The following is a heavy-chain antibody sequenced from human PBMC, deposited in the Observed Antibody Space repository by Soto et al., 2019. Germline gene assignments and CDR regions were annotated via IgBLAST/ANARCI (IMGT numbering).Heavy chain of an antibody. D-gene: IGHD6-13*01. V-gene: IGHV4-34*01. CDR3: ARGRKAYSSSWYVD. CDR1: GGSFSGYC. CDR2: VDHSGST. J-gene: IGHJ4*02. Sequence: LSLTCAVYGGSFSGYCWSWIRQPPGNGLEWIGEVDHSGSTNYNPSLKSRVTISVDTSKNQFSLKLSSVTAADTAVYYCARGRKAYSSSWYVDWGQGTLVTVSS.